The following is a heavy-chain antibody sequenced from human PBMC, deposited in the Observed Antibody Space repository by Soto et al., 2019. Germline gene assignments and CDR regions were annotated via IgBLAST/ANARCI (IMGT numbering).Heavy chain of an antibody. CDR3: ARHLGEGYFDY. CDR1: GDSISSSTYF. V-gene: IGHV4-39*01. J-gene: IGHJ4*02. CDR2: IYYSGST. Sequence: PSETLSLTCTVSGDSISSSTYFWGWVRQPPGKGLEWIGSIYYSGSTYYNPSLKSRVTISVDTSKNHFSLKLSSVTAAGTAVYYCARHLGEGYFDYWGQGTLVTVSS.